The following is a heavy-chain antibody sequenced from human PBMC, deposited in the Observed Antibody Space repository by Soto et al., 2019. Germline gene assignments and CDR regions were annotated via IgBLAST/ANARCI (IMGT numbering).Heavy chain of an antibody. CDR1: GFTFSSYG. CDR3: ANAGGPTYNYHGVEV. J-gene: IGHJ6*02. CDR2: ISYDGSEK. D-gene: IGHD1-1*01. Sequence: PGGSRRLSCAVSGFTFSSYGMHWVRQAPVKGLEWVAFISYDGSEKYYADSVKGRFTISRDNSKNTLYLQMNSLRAEDTAVFYCANAGGPTYNYHGVEVCRPGTTVAVSS. V-gene: IGHV3-30*18.